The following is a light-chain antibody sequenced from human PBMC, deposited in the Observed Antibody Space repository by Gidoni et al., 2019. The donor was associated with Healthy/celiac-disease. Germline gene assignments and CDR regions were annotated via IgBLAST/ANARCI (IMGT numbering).Light chain of an antibody. V-gene: IGKV4-1*01. CDR3: QQYYSTPNT. CDR2: WAS. J-gene: IGKJ2*01. CDR1: QSVLYSPNNKNY. Sequence: DIVMTQSPDSLAVSLGERAIINCKSSQSVLYSPNNKNYLAWYQQKPGQPPKLLIYWASTRESGVPDRFSGSGSGTDFTLTISSLQAEDVAVYYCQQYYSTPNTFXXXTKLEIK.